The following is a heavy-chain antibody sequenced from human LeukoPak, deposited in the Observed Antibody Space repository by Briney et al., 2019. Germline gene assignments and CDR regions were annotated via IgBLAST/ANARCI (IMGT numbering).Heavy chain of an antibody. Sequence: GGSLRLSCAASGFTFSSYAMSWVRQAPGKGLEWVSTITASGGTYYADSLKGRFTISRDTSKNTLYLQINSLRAEDTAVYYCVKRGRYYFDQWGQGTLVTVSS. CDR3: VKRGRYYFDQ. CDR2: ITASGGT. J-gene: IGHJ4*02. V-gene: IGHV3-23*01. CDR1: GFTFSSYA.